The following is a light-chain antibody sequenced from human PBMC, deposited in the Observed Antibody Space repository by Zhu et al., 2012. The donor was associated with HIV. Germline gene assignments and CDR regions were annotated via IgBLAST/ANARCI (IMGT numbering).Light chain of an antibody. CDR3: QQLNTYPLFT. CDR1: ESISRY. Sequence: DVQLTQSPSFLSASVGDRVTITCRASESISRYLAWYQQKPGKAPKLLIYDASTLQSGVPSTFSGSGSGTEFTLTISSLQPEDFAIYYCQQLNTYPLFTFGPGTKGISN. CDR2: DAS. V-gene: IGKV1-9*01. J-gene: IGKJ3*01.